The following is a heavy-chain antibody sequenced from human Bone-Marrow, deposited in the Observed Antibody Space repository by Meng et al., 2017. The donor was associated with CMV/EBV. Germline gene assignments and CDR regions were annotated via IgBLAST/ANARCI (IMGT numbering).Heavy chain of an antibody. CDR3: ATGSYYFWSGYYSVAWYYGMDV. CDR1: GFTFSSYA. CDR2: ISGSGGST. D-gene: IGHD3-3*01. Sequence: GGSLRLSCAASGFTFSSYAMSWVRQAPGKGLEWVSAISGSGGSTYYADSVKGRFTISRDNSKNTLYLQMNSLRAEDTAVYYCATGSYYFWSGYYSVAWYYGMDVWGQGTTVTVSS. V-gene: IGHV3-23*01. J-gene: IGHJ6*02.